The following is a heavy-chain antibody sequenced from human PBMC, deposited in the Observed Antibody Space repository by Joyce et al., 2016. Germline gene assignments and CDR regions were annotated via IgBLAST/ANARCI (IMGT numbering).Heavy chain of an antibody. CDR1: GFTFSSYS. J-gene: IGHJ4*02. V-gene: IGHV3-21*01. D-gene: IGHD2-8*01. CDR2: LSSSSSYI. Sequence: EVQLVESGGGLVKPGGSLRLSCAASGFTFSSYSMSWVRQAPGKGVEWVSYLSSSSSYIKYTDSVKGRFTIARDNAKNSLYLQMNSLRVEDTAVYYWARSSYTNGIFDYWGQGTLVTVSS. CDR3: ARSSYTNGIFDY.